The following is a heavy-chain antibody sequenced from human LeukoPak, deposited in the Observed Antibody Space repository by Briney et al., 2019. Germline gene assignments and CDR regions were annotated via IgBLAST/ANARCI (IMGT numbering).Heavy chain of an antibody. CDR3: ARGPPTPTYYYDSSGYWFDY. D-gene: IGHD3-22*01. Sequence: SETLSLTCAVYDGSFSAYYWSWIRQPPGKGLEWIGSIYHSGSTYYNPSLKSRVTISVDTSKNQFSLKLSSVTAADTAVYYCARGPPTPTYYYDSSGYWFDYWGQGTLVTVSS. V-gene: IGHV4-34*01. CDR1: DGSFSAYY. CDR2: IYHSGST. J-gene: IGHJ4*02.